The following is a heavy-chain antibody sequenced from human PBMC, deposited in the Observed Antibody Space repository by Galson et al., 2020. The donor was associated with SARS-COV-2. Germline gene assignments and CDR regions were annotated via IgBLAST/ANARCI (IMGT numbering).Heavy chain of an antibody. V-gene: IGHV3-11*01. D-gene: IGHD3-10*01. CDR3: ARGRMVRGDLFDY. Sequence: GSLRLSCAVSGFTFSDYYMSWIRQAPGKGLEWVSSISLSGRTIKYGDSVKGRFTISRDNARKLLYLQMNSLRAEDTAVFYCARGRMVRGDLFDYWGRGTLVTVSS. J-gene: IGHJ4*02. CDR2: ISLSGRTI. CDR1: GFTFSDYY.